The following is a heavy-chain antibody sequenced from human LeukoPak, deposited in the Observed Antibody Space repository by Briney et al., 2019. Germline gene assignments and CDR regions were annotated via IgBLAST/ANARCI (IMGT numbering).Heavy chain of an antibody. J-gene: IGHJ4*02. Sequence: GGSLRLSCAASGFTFSSYGMHWVRQAPGKGLEWVAFIRYDGSNKYYADSVKGRFTISRDNSKNTLYLQMNSRRAGDTAVYYCAKASIAAAGPLFDYWGQGTLVTVSS. CDR2: IRYDGSNK. V-gene: IGHV3-30*02. D-gene: IGHD6-13*01. CDR1: GFTFSSYG. CDR3: AKASIAAAGPLFDY.